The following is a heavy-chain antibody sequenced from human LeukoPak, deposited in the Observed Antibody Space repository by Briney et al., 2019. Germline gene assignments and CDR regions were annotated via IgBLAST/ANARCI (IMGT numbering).Heavy chain of an antibody. CDR2: IYTSGST. Sequence: SETLSLTCTVSGSMYNYYWSWIRQPSGKGLEWIGRIYTSGSTNYNPSLKSRVTISVDTSKNQFSLKLSSVTAADTAVYYCARDLAGYVDVWGRGTLVTVAS. V-gene: IGHV4-4*07. CDR3: ARDLAGYVDV. J-gene: IGHJ2*01. CDR1: GSMYNYY.